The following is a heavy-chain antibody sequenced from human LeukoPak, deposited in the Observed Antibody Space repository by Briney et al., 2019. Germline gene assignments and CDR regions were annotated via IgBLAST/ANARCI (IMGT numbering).Heavy chain of an antibody. CDR2: ISWNSGSI. J-gene: IGHJ4*02. Sequence: GGSLRLSCAASGFTFSNHGMAWVRQAPGKGLEWVSGISWNSGSIDYADSVKGRFTISRDNAKNSLYLQMNSLRVEDTAFYYCAKDNRRHYTSGPNPDSLHWGQGALVTVSS. V-gene: IGHV3-9*01. CDR1: GFTFSNHG. D-gene: IGHD6-19*01. CDR3: AKDNRRHYTSGPNPDSLH.